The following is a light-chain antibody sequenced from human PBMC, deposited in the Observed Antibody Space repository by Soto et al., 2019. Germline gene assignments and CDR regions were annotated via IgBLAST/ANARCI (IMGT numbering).Light chain of an antibody. V-gene: IGLV2-11*01. J-gene: IGLJ1*01. CDR2: DVS. CDR1: SSDVGGYNY. CDR3: CSYAGSYV. Sequence: LTQPRSVSGSPGQSVTISCTGTSSDVGGYNYVSWYQQHPGKAPKLMIYDVSKRPSGVPDRFSGSKSGNTASLTISGLQAEDEADYYCCSYAGSYVFGTGTKV.